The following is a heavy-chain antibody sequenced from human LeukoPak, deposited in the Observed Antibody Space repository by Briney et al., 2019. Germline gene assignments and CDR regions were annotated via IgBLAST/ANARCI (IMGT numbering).Heavy chain of an antibody. Sequence: GGSLRLSCAASGFTFRSYWMSWVRQAPGKGLEGVANIKQDGSEKYYVDSVKGRFTISRDNAKNSLYLQMNSLRAEDTAAYYCARLGYCSGGSCYSSYYFDYWGQGTLVTVSS. CDR3: ARLGYCSGGSCYSSYYFDY. J-gene: IGHJ4*02. CDR2: IKQDGSEK. CDR1: GFTFRSYW. V-gene: IGHV3-7*01. D-gene: IGHD2-15*01.